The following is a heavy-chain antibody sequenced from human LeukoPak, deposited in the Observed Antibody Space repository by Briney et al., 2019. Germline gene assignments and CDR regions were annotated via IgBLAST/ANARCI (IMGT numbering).Heavy chain of an antibody. CDR3: ARANCSSTSCYIPADY. V-gene: IGHV3-30-3*01. CDR2: ISYDESNK. D-gene: IGHD2-2*02. Sequence: GGSLRLSCAASGFTFSSYAMHWVRQAPGKGLEWVAVISYDESNKYYADSVKGRFTISRDNSKNTLYLQMNSLRAEDTAVYYCARANCSSTSCYIPADYWGQGTLVTVSS. J-gene: IGHJ4*02. CDR1: GFTFSSYA.